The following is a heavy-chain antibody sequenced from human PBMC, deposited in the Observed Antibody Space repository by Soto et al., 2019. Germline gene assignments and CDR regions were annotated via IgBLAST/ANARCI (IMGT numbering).Heavy chain of an antibody. D-gene: IGHD3-3*01. V-gene: IGHV3-48*02. CDR1: GFIFSDYS. CDR3: VREGPQGDFWSGVFQRFDP. Sequence: DVLLEQSGGGLAQPGGSLRLSCEVSGFIFSDYSMHWVRQAPGKGLEWISYISTRGSTIDYADAVKGRFTISRDDARQSLYLQMNSLKDEDTAMYYCVREGPQGDFWSGVFQRFDPWGQGTLVTVSS. CDR2: ISTRGSTI. J-gene: IGHJ5*02.